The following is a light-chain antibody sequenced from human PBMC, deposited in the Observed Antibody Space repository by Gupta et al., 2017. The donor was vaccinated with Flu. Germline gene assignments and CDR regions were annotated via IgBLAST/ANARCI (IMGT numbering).Light chain of an antibody. CDR3: QQSDSTPQYT. CDR1: QSISSY. Sequence: DIQMTQSPSSLSASVGDRVTTTCRASQSISSYLNWYQQKPGKAPKLLIYAASSLQSGVPSRFSGSGYGTDFTLTISSRQPEDFATYYCQQSDSTPQYTFGQGTKMEIK. CDR2: AAS. V-gene: IGKV1-39*01. J-gene: IGKJ2*01.